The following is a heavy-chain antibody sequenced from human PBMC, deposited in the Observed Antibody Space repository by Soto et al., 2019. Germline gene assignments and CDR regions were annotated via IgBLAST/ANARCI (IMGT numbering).Heavy chain of an antibody. V-gene: IGHV1-69*13. J-gene: IGHJ6*02. Sequence: SVKVSCKASGGSLSNYGISWVRQAPGQGLEWVGGVIPVFKTANYAQKFQGRVTITADESTNTAYMGLSSLRSGDTAVYYCARSRFVVGVTEDYYGMDVWGQGTTVTVSS. CDR2: VIPVFKTA. CDR1: GGSLSNYG. D-gene: IGHD2-15*01. CDR3: ARSRFVVGVTEDYYGMDV.